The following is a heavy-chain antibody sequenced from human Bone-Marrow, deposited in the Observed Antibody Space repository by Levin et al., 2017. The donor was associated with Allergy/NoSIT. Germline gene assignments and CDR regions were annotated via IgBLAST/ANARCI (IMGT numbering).Heavy chain of an antibody. CDR3: ATATDRAYALNSVDS. CDR1: GFNFENFW. J-gene: IGHJ5*01. Sequence: HGESLKISCAASGFNFENFWMSWVRQAPGRGLEWVANIRQDGSERYHQDSVAGRFTISRDNAKKSLFLDITFLSPQDTAIYYCATATDRAYALNSVDSWGQGTLVTVPS. V-gene: IGHV3-7*01. CDR2: IRQDGSER. D-gene: IGHD2-2*01.